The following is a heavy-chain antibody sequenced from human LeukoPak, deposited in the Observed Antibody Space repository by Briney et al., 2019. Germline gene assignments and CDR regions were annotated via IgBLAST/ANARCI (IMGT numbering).Heavy chain of an antibody. V-gene: IGHV3-66*01. Sequence: GGSLRLSCAASGFTFSSYWMHWVRQAPGKGLEWVSVIYSGGSTYYADSVKGRFTISRDNSKNTLYLQMNSLRAEDTAVYYCARAIGDPNYYYYGMDVWGQGTTVTVSS. J-gene: IGHJ6*02. CDR1: GFTFSSYW. D-gene: IGHD3-10*01. CDR3: ARAIGDPNYYYYGMDV. CDR2: IYSGGST.